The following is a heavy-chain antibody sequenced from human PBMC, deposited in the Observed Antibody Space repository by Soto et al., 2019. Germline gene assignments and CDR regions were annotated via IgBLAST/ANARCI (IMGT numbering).Heavy chain of an antibody. D-gene: IGHD6-19*01. CDR3: ARGVDGSGFDV. CDR1: GDSVSSNTAA. V-gene: IGHV6-1*01. Sequence: PSQTLSLTCAISGDSVSSNTAAWNWIRSSPSRGLEWLGRTYYRSNWRHDYAVSVKSRITVNPDTSKNHFSLQLNSVTPDDTAVYYCARGVDGSGFDVWGQGTLVTVSS. CDR2: TYYRSNWRH. J-gene: IGHJ4*02.